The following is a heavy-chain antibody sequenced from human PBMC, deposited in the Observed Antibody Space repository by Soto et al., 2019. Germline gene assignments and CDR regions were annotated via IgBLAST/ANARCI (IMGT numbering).Heavy chain of an antibody. V-gene: IGHV3-13*05. CDR3: ARTDRDFYGLDV. CDR2: ISAAGDP. J-gene: IGHJ6*02. CDR1: GFTFRNYD. Sequence: EVQLVESGGGLVQPGGSLRLSCEVSGFTFRNYDMHWVRQGTGKGLEWVSGISAAGDPDYADSVEGRFTISRENAQNSFFLQMNRLRVGDTDVYYCARTDRDFYGLDVWGQGTTVIVSS.